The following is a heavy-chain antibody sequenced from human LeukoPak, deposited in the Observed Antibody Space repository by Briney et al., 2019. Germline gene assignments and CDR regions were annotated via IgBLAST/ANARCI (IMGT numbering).Heavy chain of an antibody. CDR2: IYYSGTT. CDR3: ARESVIAAAGTESSHYYYYYYMDV. J-gene: IGHJ6*03. V-gene: IGHV4-59*01. CDR1: GGSISGYY. Sequence: PSETLSLTCTVSGGSISGYYWSWIRQPPGKGLEWIGYIYYSGTTNYNPSLKSRVTISVDTSKNQFSLKLSSVTAADTAVYYCARESVIAAAGTESSHYYYYYYMDVWGKGTTVTISS. D-gene: IGHD6-13*01.